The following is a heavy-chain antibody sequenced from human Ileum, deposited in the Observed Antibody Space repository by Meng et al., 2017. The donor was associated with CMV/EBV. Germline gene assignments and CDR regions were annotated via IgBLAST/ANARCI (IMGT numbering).Heavy chain of an antibody. V-gene: IGHV3-74*01. CDR2: ISEDGRST. CDR3: ARLIDSGRYGFWFDP. Sequence: GESLKISCAASGFTFSSYWMHWVRQAPGKGLVWVSRISEDGRSTNNADSVKGRFTISRDNARNTLSLQLNSLRAGDTALYYCARLIDSGRYGFWFDPWGQGTLVTVSS. CDR1: GFTFSSYW. J-gene: IGHJ5*02. D-gene: IGHD1-26*01.